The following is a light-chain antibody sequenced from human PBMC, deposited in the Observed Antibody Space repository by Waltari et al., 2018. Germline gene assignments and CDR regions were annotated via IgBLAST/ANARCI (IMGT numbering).Light chain of an antibody. J-gene: IGKJ1*01. V-gene: IGKV3-20*01. CDR1: ESGSSSY. CDR3: QQYGSSPGT. CDR2: GAS. Sequence: EIVLTQSPGTLSLSPGERATLSCRASESGSSSYLAWYQQKPGQAPRLPIYGASSRATGIPDRFSGSGSGTDFTLTISRLEPEDFAVYYCQQYGSSPGTFGQGTKVEIK.